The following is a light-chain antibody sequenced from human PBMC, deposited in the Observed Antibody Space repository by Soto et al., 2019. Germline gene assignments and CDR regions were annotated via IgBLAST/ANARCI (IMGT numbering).Light chain of an antibody. CDR3: QQYDNLPLT. Sequence: DIQMTQSPSSLSSSVGDRVTITCQARQDISNYLNWYQQKPWKAPKLLIYDASNLETGVPSRFSGSGSGTDVTFTISILQPEDIATYYWQQYDNLPLTFGGGTKVDIK. J-gene: IGKJ4*01. CDR1: QDISNY. V-gene: IGKV1-33*01. CDR2: DAS.